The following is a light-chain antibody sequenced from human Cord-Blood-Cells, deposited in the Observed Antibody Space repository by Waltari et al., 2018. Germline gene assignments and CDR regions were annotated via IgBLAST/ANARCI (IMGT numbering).Light chain of an antibody. CDR3: QAWDSSTVV. CDR2: QDS. CDR1: KLGDKY. V-gene: IGLV3-1*01. Sequence: SYELTQPPSVSVSPGQTASITCSGDKLGDKYACWYQQRPGQSPVRVIYQDSKRPAGITERFSGSNSGNTATLTISGTQAMDEADYYCQAWDSSTVVFGGGTKLTVL. J-gene: IGLJ2*01.